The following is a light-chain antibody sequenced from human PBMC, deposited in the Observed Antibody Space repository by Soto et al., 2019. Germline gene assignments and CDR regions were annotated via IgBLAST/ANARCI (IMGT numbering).Light chain of an antibody. CDR2: NVS. J-gene: IGLJ1*01. CDR1: SCDVGGYNS. V-gene: IGLV2-14*01. Sequence: QSALTQPASVSGSPGQSITISCTGTSCDVGGYNSVSWYQQHPGKAPKLMIYNVSNRPSGVSNRFSGSKSGNTASLTISGLQAEDEADYYCSSYTSSSTYVFGTGTKLTVL. CDR3: SSYTSSSTYV.